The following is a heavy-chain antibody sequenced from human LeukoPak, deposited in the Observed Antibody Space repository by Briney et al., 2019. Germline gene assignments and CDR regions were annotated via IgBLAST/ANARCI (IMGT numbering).Heavy chain of an antibody. Sequence: ASVKVSCKASGYTFTNFGISWVRQAPGQGLEWMGWISAYNGNTNYAQKLRGRITMTTDTSTNTAYMELRSLRSDDTAVYYCAMHYYDSSGYSTRWGYYYYGMDVWGQGTTVTVSS. CDR2: ISAYNGNT. CDR3: AMHYYDSSGYSTRWGYYYYGMDV. D-gene: IGHD3-22*01. J-gene: IGHJ6*02. CDR1: GYTFTNFG. V-gene: IGHV1-18*01.